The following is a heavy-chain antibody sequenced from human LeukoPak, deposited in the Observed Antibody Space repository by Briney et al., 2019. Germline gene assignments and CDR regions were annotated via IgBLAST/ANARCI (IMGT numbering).Heavy chain of an antibody. J-gene: IGHJ3*02. CDR3: ARGYYYDSTSRLDAFDI. CDR1: GGTFSSYA. V-gene: IGHV1-69*13. D-gene: IGHD3-22*01. CDR2: IIPIFGTA. Sequence: ASVKVSCKASGGTFSSYAISWVRQAPGQGLERMGGIIPIFGTANYAQKFQGRVTITADESTSTAYMELSSLRSEDTAVYYCARGYYYDSTSRLDAFDIWGQGTMVTVSS.